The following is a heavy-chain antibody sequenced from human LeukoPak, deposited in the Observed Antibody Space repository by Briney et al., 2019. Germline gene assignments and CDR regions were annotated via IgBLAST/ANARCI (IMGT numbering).Heavy chain of an antibody. CDR1: GGSFSGYY. Sequence: TSETLSLTCAVHGGSFSGYYWSWIRQPPGKGLEWIGEINHSGSTNYNPSLKSRVTISVDTPKNQFSLKLSSVTAADTAVYYCARAATDGYFDYWGQGTLVTVSS. CDR3: ARAATDGYFDY. J-gene: IGHJ4*02. V-gene: IGHV4-34*01. CDR2: INHSGST. D-gene: IGHD4-17*01.